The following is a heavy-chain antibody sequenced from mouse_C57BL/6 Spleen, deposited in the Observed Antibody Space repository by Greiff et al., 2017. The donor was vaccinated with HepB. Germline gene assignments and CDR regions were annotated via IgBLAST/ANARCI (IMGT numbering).Heavy chain of an antibody. CDR1: GYTFTSYG. V-gene: IGHV1-81*01. D-gene: IGHD2-4*01. CDR3: ARGDYDVAY. J-gene: IGHJ3*01. CDR2: IYPRSGNT. Sequence: QVQLQQSGAELARPGASVKLSCKASGYTFTSYGISWVKQRTGQGLEWIGEIYPRSGNTYYNEKFKGKATLTADKSSSTAYMELRSLTSEDSAVYFCARGDYDVAYWGQGTLVTVSA.